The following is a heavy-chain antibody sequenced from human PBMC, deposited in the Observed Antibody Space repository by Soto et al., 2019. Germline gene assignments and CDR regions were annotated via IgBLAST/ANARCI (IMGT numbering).Heavy chain of an antibody. D-gene: IGHD3-22*01. CDR3: ARLGGYYQALDS. CDR1: DGSISPDY. V-gene: IGHV4-59*08. J-gene: IGHJ4*02. CDR2: IYYAGAT. Sequence: PSETLSLTCTVSDGSISPDYWSWIRQPPGKGLEWIGYIYYAGATTYNPSLKSRVSISVDTSKNEVSLKLTSVTAADTAVYYCARLGGYYQALDSWGQGTVVTVSS.